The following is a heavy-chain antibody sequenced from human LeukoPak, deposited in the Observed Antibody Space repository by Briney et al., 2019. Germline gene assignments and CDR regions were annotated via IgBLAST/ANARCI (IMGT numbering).Heavy chain of an antibody. V-gene: IGHV4-34*01. D-gene: IGHD2-2*01. CDR2: INHSGST. J-gene: IGHJ5*02. Sequence: SETLSLTCAVYGGSFSGYYWSWIRQPPGKGLEWIGEINHSGSTNYNPSLKSRVTISVDTSKNQFSLKLSSVTAADTAVYYCARGHIVVVPAAMRAYNWFDLWGQGTLVTVSS. CDR3: ARGHIVVVPAAMRAYNWFDL. CDR1: GGSFSGYY.